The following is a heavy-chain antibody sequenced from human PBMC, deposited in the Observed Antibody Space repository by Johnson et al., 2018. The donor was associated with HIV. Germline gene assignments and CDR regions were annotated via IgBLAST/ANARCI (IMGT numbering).Heavy chain of an antibody. D-gene: IGHD3-22*01. CDR1: GFTFDDYA. J-gene: IGHJ3*02. CDR2: ISWNSGSI. Sequence: VQLVESGGGLVQPGRSLRLSCAASGFTFDDYAMHWVRQAPGKGLEWVSGISWNSGSIGSADSVKGRFTIPRDNAKNSLYLQMNSLRAEDTALDYCAKDLYYYDSSGYVAFDIWGQGTMVTVSS. V-gene: IGHV3-9*01. CDR3: AKDLYYYDSSGYVAFDI.